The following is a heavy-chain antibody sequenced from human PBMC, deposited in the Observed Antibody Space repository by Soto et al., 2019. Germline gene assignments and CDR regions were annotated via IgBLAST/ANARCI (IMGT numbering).Heavy chain of an antibody. V-gene: IGHV3-48*02. CDR2: ISSSSSTI. CDR3: ASRLVGWLDY. D-gene: IGHD3-22*01. Sequence: QPGGSLRLSCAASGFTFSSYSMNWVRQAPGKGLEWVSYISSSSSTICYADSVKGRFTISRDNAKNSLYLQMNSLRDEDTAVYYCASRLVGWLDYWGQGTLVTVSS. CDR1: GFTFSSYS. J-gene: IGHJ4*02.